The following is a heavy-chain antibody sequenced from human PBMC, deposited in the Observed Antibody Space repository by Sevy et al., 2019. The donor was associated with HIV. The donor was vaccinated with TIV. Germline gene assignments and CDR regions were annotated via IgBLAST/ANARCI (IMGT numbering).Heavy chain of an antibody. CDR2: IRTKPYGGTI. CDR1: GFTFGDHA. CDR3: ARDRETHDKSLTYFAFDC. D-gene: IGHD3-9*01. V-gene: IGHV3-49*03. J-gene: IGHJ4*02. Sequence: GGSLRLSCTGSGFTFGDHAVSWFRQAPGKGLEWVGLIRTKPYGGTIEYAATVEGRFTISRDDSKSVAYLQMSSLKTEDTAMYYCARDRETHDKSLTYFAFDCWGPGTLVTVSS.